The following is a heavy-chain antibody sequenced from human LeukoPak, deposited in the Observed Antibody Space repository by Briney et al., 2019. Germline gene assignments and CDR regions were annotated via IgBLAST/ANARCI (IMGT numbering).Heavy chain of an antibody. J-gene: IGHJ6*04. Sequence: GGSLRLSCAASGFTFSNFAMHWVRQAPGKGLEWVAIISYDGSNKYYADSVKGRFTISRDNSKNSLYLQMNSLRAEDTAVYYCAELGITMIGGVWGKGTTVTISS. CDR2: ISYDGSNK. D-gene: IGHD3-10*02. V-gene: IGHV3-30*04. CDR3: AELGITMIGGV. CDR1: GFTFSNFA.